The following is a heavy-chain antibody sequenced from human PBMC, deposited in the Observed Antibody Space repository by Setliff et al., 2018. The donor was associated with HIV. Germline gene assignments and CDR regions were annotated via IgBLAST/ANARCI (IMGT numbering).Heavy chain of an antibody. J-gene: IGHJ5*02. CDR1: GGSFSSYA. V-gene: IGHV1-69*05. CDR2: ITPIFGIV. D-gene: IGHD3-3*01. Sequence: ASVKVSCKVSGGSFSSYAITWVRQAPGQGLEWLGGITPIFGIVTYAQRFQDRVTITTDESTSAAYMELSSLRSEDTAVYYCARGHLDYNFWDEVLGNWFDPWGQGTLVTVSS. CDR3: ARGHLDYNFWDEVLGNWFDP.